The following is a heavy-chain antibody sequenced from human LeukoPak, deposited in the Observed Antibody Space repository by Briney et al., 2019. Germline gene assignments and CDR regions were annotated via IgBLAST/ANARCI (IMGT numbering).Heavy chain of an antibody. CDR3: SGLVMGTPLDC. CDR1: GYIFTSYG. J-gene: IGHJ4*02. Sequence: ASVTVSFKASGYIFTSYGISWWRQAPGPGLGWVGWISAYNGNTNYAQKLQGRVTMTTDTSTSTAYMEMRSLRADDAAVYYGSGLVMGTPLDCWGQGTLVTVSS. V-gene: IGHV1-18*01. D-gene: IGHD6-6*01. CDR2: ISAYNGNT.